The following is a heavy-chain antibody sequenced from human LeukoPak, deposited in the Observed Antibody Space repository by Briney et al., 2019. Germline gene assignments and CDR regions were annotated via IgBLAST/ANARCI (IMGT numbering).Heavy chain of an antibody. CDR3: AREGDIGYCSGGSCYSDDWFDP. J-gene: IGHJ5*02. CDR2: FDPEDGET. V-gene: IGHV1-24*01. Sequence: ASVKVSCKVSGYTLTELSMHWVRQAPGKGLEWMGGFDPEDGETIYAQKFQGRVTMTRDTSISTAYMELSRLRSDDTAVYYCAREGDIGYCSGGSCYSDDWFDPWGQGTLVTVSS. CDR1: GYTLTELS. D-gene: IGHD2-15*01.